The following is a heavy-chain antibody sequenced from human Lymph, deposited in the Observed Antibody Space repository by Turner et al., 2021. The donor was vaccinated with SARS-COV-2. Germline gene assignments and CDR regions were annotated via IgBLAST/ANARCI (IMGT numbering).Heavy chain of an antibody. Sequence: EVQLVESGGGVVQPGGSLRLPCAASGSTFDDYAMHWGRQAPGKGLEWVSRISGDGGGTYYADSVKGRFTISRDNSKNSLSLQMNSLRAEDTALYYCAKDPGYCSGGSCYSRTYFDFWGQGTLVTVSA. CDR2: ISGDGGGT. D-gene: IGHD2-15*01. J-gene: IGHJ4*02. V-gene: IGHV3-43*02. CDR3: AKDPGYCSGGSCYSRTYFDF. CDR1: GSTFDDYA.